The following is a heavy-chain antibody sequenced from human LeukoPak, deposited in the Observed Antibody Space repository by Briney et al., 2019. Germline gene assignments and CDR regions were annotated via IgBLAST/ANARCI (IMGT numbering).Heavy chain of an antibody. Sequence: KPSETLSLTCAVYGGSFSGYYWSWIRQPPGKGLEWIGEINHSGSTNYNPSLKSRVTISVDTSKNQFSLKLSSVTAADTAVYYCARDVEGGWFDPWGQGTLVTVSS. CDR2: INHSGST. CDR3: ARDVEGGWFDP. D-gene: IGHD2-15*01. CDR1: GGSFSGYY. J-gene: IGHJ5*02. V-gene: IGHV4-34*01.